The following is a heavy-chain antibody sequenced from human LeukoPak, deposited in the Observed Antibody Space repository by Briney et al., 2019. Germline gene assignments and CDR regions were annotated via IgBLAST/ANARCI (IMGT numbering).Heavy chain of an antibody. V-gene: IGHV4-34*01. J-gene: IGHJ4*02. CDR2: INHSGST. Sequence: SETLSLTCAVYGGSFSGYYWSWIRQPPGKGLEWIGEINHSGSTNYNPSLKSRVTISVDTPKNQFSLKLSSVTAADTAVYYCARGWDYYDSSGYYRARIFDYWGQGTLVTVSS. CDR3: ARGWDYYDSSGYYRARIFDY. CDR1: GGSFSGYY. D-gene: IGHD3-22*01.